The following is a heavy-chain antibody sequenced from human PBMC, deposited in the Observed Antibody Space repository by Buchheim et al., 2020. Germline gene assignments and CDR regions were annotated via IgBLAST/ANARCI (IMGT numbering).Heavy chain of an antibody. Sequence: EVQLVESGGGLVQPGGSLRLSCAASGFTVSSNYMSWVRQVPGKGLEWVSVIYSGGSTYYADSVKGRFTISRDNSKNTLYLQMNSLRAEDTAVYYCAREGDCSGAKCYSPLVYYYSMDVWGQGTT. V-gene: IGHV3-66*02. CDR1: GFTVSSNY. D-gene: IGHD2-15*01. CDR2: IYSGGST. J-gene: IGHJ6*02. CDR3: AREGDCSGAKCYSPLVYYYSMDV.